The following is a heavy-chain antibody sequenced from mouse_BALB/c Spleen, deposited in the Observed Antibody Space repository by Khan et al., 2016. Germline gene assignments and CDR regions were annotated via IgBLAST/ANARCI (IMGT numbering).Heavy chain of an antibody. CDR2: IWSGEIT. Sequence: QVQLKESGPGLVAPSQSLSITCTVSGFSLTDYGVSWIRQPPGKGLEWLGVIWSGEITYYNPALKSRLSISKDNSKSQVFLKMNSLQTDDTAMYYCAKHDTTVAMDYWGQGTSVTVSS. CDR3: AKHDTTVAMDY. J-gene: IGHJ4*01. CDR1: GFSLTDYG. V-gene: IGHV2-6-5*01. D-gene: IGHD1-1*01.